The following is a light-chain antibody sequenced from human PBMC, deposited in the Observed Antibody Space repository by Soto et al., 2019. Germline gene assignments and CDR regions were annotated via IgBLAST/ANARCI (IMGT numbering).Light chain of an antibody. J-gene: IGLJ1*01. V-gene: IGLV1-51*01. CDR2: DNN. Sequence: QSVLTQPPSVSAAPGQKVTISCSGSSSNIGNNYVSWYQQLPGTAPKLLIYDNNKRPSGIPDRFSGSKSGTPATLGITGLQTGDEADYYCGTWDSSLSAAYVFGTGTKVTVL. CDR1: SSNIGNNY. CDR3: GTWDSSLSAAYV.